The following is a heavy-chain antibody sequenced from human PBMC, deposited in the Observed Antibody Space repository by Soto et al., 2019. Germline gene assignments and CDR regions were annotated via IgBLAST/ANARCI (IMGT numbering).Heavy chain of an antibody. CDR2: IYYSGST. J-gene: IGHJ4*02. V-gene: IGHV4-59*05. CDR1: GGSISSYY. CDR3: AGANAAQFGGGWFDY. D-gene: IGHD3-10*01. Sequence: PSETLSLTCTVSGGSISSYYWSWIRQPPGKGLEWIGGIYYSGSTHYNVSLKSRATISADTSKNQFSLKLSAVTAADTALYYCAGANAAQFGGGWFDYWGQGTLVTVSS.